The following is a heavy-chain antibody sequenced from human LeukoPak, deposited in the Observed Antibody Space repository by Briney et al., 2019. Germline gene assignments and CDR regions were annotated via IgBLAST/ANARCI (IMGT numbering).Heavy chain of an antibody. D-gene: IGHD5-12*01. V-gene: IGHV3-30*18. CDR2: ISYDGSNK. CDR1: GFTFSTYA. CDR3: AKDESRYSGYGDY. Sequence: GGSLRLSCAASGFTFSTYAMSWVRQAPGKGLEWVAVISYDGSNKYYADSVKGRFTISRDNSKNTLYLQMNSLRAEDTAVYYCAKDESRYSGYGDYWGQGTLVTVSS. J-gene: IGHJ4*02.